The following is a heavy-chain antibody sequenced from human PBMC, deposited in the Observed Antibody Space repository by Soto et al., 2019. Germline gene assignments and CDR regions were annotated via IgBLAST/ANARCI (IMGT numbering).Heavy chain of an antibody. Sequence: QVQLVQSGAEVKKPGSSVKVSCKASGGTFSSYAISWVRQAPGQGLEWMGGIIPIFGTANYAQKFQGRVTITADESTSTAYMELSSLRSEDTTVYYCARDSGAGGNYYYYGMDVWGQGTTVTVSS. D-gene: IGHD2-15*01. V-gene: IGHV1-69*01. CDR3: ARDSGAGGNYYYYGMDV. CDR1: GGTFSSYA. J-gene: IGHJ6*02. CDR2: IIPIFGTA.